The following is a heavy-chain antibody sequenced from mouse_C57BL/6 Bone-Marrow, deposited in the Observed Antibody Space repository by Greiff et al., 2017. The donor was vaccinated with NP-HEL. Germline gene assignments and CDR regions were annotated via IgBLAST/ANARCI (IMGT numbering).Heavy chain of an antibody. Sequence: QVQLQQSGAELVRPGASVKLSCKASGYTFTDYYINWVKQRPGQGLEWIARIYPGSGNTYYNEKFKGKATLTAEKSSSTAYMQLSSLTSDDSAFDFCARDYSNYETMDYWGQGTSVTVSS. CDR3: ARDYSNYETMDY. CDR1: GYTFTDYY. V-gene: IGHV1-76*01. D-gene: IGHD2-5*01. CDR2: IYPGSGNT. J-gene: IGHJ4*01.